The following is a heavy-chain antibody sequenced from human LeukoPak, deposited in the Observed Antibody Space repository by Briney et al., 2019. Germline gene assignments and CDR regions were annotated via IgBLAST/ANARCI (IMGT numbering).Heavy chain of an antibody. V-gene: IGHV3-23*01. CDR3: AKEGGLQSLPYTWFDP. CDR2: ISGFAGSI. Sequence: GGSLRLSCAASGFTFDDYGMSWARQAPEKGLEWVSSISGFAGSIYYADSVKGRFTISRDNSKNTLYLLMTSLRAEDTALYYCAKEGGLQSLPYTWFDPWGQGTLVTVST. J-gene: IGHJ5*02. D-gene: IGHD5-24*01. CDR1: GFTFDDYG.